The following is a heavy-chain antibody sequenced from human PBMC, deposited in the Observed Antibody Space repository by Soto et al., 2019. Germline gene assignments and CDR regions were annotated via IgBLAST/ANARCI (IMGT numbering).Heavy chain of an antibody. CDR1: GDSISSPKW. Sequence: QVQLQESGPGLVKPSGTLSLTCAVSGDSISSPKWWTWLRQPPGKGLGWIGDLLHGGTTNYNPSLKSRVTLSVDTSQNQFSLNLTSVTAADTAIYYCAYSTGWYRHDVWGQGTSVTVSS. V-gene: IGHV4-4*02. CDR3: AYSTGWYRHDV. CDR2: LLHGGTT. D-gene: IGHD6-19*01. J-gene: IGHJ3*01.